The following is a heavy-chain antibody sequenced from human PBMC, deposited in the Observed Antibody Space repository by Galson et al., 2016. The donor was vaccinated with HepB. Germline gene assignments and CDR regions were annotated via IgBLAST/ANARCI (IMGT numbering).Heavy chain of an antibody. V-gene: IGHV5-10-1*01. CDR3: ARRAMDWSGGSCYWSYFFDY. CDR1: GYSFTSYW. CDR2: IDTGDSYT. Sequence: QSGAEVTKPGESLRISCLGFGYSFTSYWIIWVRQMPGKGLEWMGRIDTGDSYTNYSPSFQGHVTISVDTSISTAYLQWSSLKASDTAMYFCARRAMDWSGGSCYWSYFFDYWGQGTLVTVPS. J-gene: IGHJ4*02. D-gene: IGHD2-15*01.